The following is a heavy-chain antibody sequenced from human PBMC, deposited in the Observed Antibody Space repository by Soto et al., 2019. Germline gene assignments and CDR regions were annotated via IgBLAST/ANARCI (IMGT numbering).Heavy chain of an antibody. CDR3: ARSFTGRCSGGSCYGFGRWFDP. D-gene: IGHD2-15*01. CDR2: IYYSGST. J-gene: IGHJ5*02. CDR1: GGSISSSSYY. Sequence: PSETLSLTCTVSGGSISSSSYYWGWIRQPPGKGLEWIGSIYYSGSTYYNPSLKSRVTISVDTSKNQFSLKLSSVTAADTAVYYCARSFTGRCSGGSCYGFGRWFDPWGQGTQVTVSS. V-gene: IGHV4-39*01.